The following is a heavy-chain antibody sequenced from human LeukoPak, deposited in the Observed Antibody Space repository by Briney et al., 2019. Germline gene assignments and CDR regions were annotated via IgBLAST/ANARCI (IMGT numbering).Heavy chain of an antibody. D-gene: IGHD3-10*01. J-gene: IGHJ4*02. V-gene: IGHV1-8*01. Sequence: ASVKVSCKASGYTFTSYDINWVRQATGQGLEWMGWMNPNSGNTGYAQKFQGRVTVTRNTSISTAYMELSSLRSEDTAVYYCARDGWIWFGESKKGYFDYWGQGTLVTVSS. CDR3: ARDGWIWFGESKKGYFDY. CDR2: MNPNSGNT. CDR1: GYTFTSYD.